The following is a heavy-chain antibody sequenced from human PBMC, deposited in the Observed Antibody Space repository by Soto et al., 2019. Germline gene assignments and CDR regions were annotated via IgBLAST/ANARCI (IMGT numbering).Heavy chain of an antibody. Sequence: ASVKVSCKASGYTFTSYAMDWVRQAPGQRLEWMGWINAGNGNTKYSQKFQGRVTITRDTSASTAYMKLSSLRSEDTAVYYCARDYCSGGSCYLGHWYFDLWGRGTLVTVSS. J-gene: IGHJ2*01. V-gene: IGHV1-3*01. CDR1: GYTFTSYA. CDR3: ARDYCSGGSCYLGHWYFDL. D-gene: IGHD2-15*01. CDR2: INAGNGNT.